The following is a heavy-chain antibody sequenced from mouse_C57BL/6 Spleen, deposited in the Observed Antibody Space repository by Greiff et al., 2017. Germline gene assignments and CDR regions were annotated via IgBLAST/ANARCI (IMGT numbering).Heavy chain of an antibody. CDR2: IDPTDSDT. Sequence: QVQLQQPGAELVKPGASVKLSCKASGYTFTSYWLQWVKQRPGQGLEWIGEIDPTDSDTNYNQEFKGKATLTVDTSSSTAYMQLSSLTSEDSAVYYCARGGQYYFDYWGQGTTLTVSS. J-gene: IGHJ2*01. CDR1: GYTFTSYW. V-gene: IGHV1-50*01. CDR3: ARGGQYYFDY.